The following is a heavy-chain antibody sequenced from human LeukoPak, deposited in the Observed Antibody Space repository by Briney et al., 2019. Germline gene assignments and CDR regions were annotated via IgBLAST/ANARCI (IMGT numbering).Heavy chain of an antibody. J-gene: IGHJ6*03. V-gene: IGHV4-59*01. CDR2: IYYSGST. CDR1: GSSISSYY. D-gene: IGHD3-10*01. CDR3: ARTTMVRGTYYMDV. Sequence: SETLSLTCTVSGSSISSYYWSWIRQPPGKGLEWIGYIYYSGSTNYNPSLKSRVTISVDTSKNQFSLKLSSVTAADTAVYYCARTTMVRGTYYMDVWGKGTTVTVSS.